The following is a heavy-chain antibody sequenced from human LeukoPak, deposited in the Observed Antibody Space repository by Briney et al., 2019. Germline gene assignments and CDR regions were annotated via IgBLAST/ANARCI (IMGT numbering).Heavy chain of an antibody. CDR1: GFTFSSYE. CDR2: ISWNSGSI. Sequence: GGSLRLSCAASGFTFSSYEMNWVRQAPGKGLEWVSGISWNSGSIGYADSVKGRFTISRDNAKNSLYLQMNSLRAEDTALYYCAKDLCAAGTCWGFDPWGQGTLVTVSS. D-gene: IGHD6-13*01. J-gene: IGHJ5*02. CDR3: AKDLCAAGTCWGFDP. V-gene: IGHV3-9*01.